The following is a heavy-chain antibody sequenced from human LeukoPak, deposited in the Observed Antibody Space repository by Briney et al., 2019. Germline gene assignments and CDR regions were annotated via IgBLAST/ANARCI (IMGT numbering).Heavy chain of an antibody. J-gene: IGHJ3*02. CDR1: GYTLTELS. CDR2: FDPEDGET. V-gene: IGHV1-24*01. Sequence: ASVKVSCKVSGYTLTELSMHWVRQAPGKGLEWMGGFDPEDGETIYAQKFQGRVTITRNTSISTAYMELSSLRSEDTAVYYCARGAGVVVPAAYAFDIWGQGTMVTVSS. D-gene: IGHD2-2*01. CDR3: ARGAGVVVPAAYAFDI.